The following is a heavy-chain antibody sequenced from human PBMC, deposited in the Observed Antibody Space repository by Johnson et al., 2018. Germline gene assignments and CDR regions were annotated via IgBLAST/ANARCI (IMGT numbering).Heavy chain of an antibody. CDR1: GFTFSSYG. D-gene: IGHD6-13*01. V-gene: IGHV3-33*01. J-gene: IGHJ6*02. CDR3: AREIAAAGHYGMDV. CDR2: IWYDGSNK. Sequence: QVQLVQSGGGVVQPGRSLRLSCAASGFTFSSYGMHWVRQAPGKGLEWVAVIWYDGSNKNYADSVKGRFTISRDNFKNTLYLQMNSLRAEDTAGYYFAREIAAAGHYGMDVGGQGTTVTVSS.